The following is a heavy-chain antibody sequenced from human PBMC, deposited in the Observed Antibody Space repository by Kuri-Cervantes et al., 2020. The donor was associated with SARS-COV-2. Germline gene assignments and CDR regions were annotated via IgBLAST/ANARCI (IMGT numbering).Heavy chain of an antibody. J-gene: IGHJ4*02. CDR2: IDWDDDK. D-gene: IGHD4-11*01. Sequence: SGPTLVKPTQTLTLTCTFSGFSLTTSGMCVAWIRQPPGMALEWLARIDWDDDKYYKTSLSTRLSISKDTSKDQVVLTMTNMDPVDTGTYYCVRIRAATVIADYWGQGALVTVSS. CDR1: GFSLTTSGMC. CDR3: VRIRAATVIADY. V-gene: IGHV2-70*11.